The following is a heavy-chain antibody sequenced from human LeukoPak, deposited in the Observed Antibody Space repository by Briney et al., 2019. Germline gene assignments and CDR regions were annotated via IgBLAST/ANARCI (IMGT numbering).Heavy chain of an antibody. J-gene: IGHJ1*01. D-gene: IGHD2-2*01. CDR2: IKPDGSEK. V-gene: IGHV3-7*03. CDR3: ARLPGGSTRQAYFQH. Sequence: PGGSLRLSCAASGFTFSNYWMSWVRQAPGEGLEWVAHIKPDGSEKNYVDSVKGRFTLFRDDAKNSVYLQMNSLRAEDTAMYYCARLPGGSTRQAYFQHWGQGTLVTVSS. CDR1: GFTFSNYW.